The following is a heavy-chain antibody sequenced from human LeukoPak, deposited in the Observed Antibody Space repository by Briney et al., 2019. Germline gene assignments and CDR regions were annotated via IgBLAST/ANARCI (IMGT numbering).Heavy chain of an antibody. Sequence: SETLSLTCAVYGGSFSGYYWSWIRQPPGKGLEWIGEINHSGSTNYNPSLKSRVTILVDTSKTQFSLKLSSVTAADTAVYYCARGHSPVTTKVSYFQHWGQGTLVTVSS. CDR1: GGSFSGYY. J-gene: IGHJ1*01. D-gene: IGHD4-17*01. CDR2: INHSGST. CDR3: ARGHSPVTTKVSYFQH. V-gene: IGHV4-34*01.